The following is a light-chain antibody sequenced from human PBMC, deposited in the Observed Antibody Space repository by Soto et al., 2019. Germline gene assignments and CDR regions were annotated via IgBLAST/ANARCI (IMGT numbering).Light chain of an antibody. CDR3: QHYNDWPPAFT. J-gene: IGKJ3*01. CDR1: QSLSRN. Sequence: EILMTQSPATLSVSPGERATLSCRASQSLSRNLAWYQQKPGQAPRLLIYGASTRASGVPARFSGSGSGTEFTLTISSLQSEDFALYYCQHYNDWPPAFTFVPGTKVDL. V-gene: IGKV3-15*01. CDR2: GAS.